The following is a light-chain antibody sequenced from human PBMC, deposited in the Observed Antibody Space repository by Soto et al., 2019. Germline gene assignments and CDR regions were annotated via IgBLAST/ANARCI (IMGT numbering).Light chain of an antibody. CDR1: QSVLYSSTNRNY. Sequence: DIVITQTPYSLAVSLFESASINCSSSQSVLYSSTNRNYLAWYQQKPGQPPKLLIYWASIRESGVPDRFSGSGSGTDFTLSISSLQTEDVAVYYCQQFYSTPLTFGGGTKVDIK. CDR2: WAS. J-gene: IGKJ4*01. V-gene: IGKV4-1*01. CDR3: QQFYSTPLT.